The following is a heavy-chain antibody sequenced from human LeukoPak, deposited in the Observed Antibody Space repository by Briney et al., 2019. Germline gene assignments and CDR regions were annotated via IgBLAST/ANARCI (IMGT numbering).Heavy chain of an antibody. D-gene: IGHD3-22*01. J-gene: IGHJ5*02. CDR3: ARDYYETGAYNYDCFDP. Sequence: GASVKVSCKASGGTFSSYAISWVRQAPGQGLEWMGWVSNYNGRAHYAQSFQGRITVTAEASTNTAYMELRSLTSDDTAVYYCARDYYETGAYNYDCFDPWGQGTLVTVSS. V-gene: IGHV1-18*01. CDR2: VSNYNGRA. CDR1: GGTFSSYA.